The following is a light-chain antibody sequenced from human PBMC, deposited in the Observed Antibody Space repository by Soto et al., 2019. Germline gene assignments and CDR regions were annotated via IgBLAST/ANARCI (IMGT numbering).Light chain of an antibody. V-gene: IGKV1-12*01. J-gene: IGKJ5*01. CDR2: GAS. CDR3: QQTSAFPRT. CDR1: RDISNS. Sequence: DSPMTQSPSSVSASVGDRLTITCRASRDISNSLAWYQQTPGKAPKLLLRGASSLHRGVPSRFSGGGAGTEFTLTISSLQPEDFATYYCQQTSAFPRTFGQGTRLAIK.